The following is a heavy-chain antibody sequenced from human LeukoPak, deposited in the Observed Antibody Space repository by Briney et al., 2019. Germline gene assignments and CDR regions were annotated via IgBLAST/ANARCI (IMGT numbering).Heavy chain of an antibody. Sequence: ASVKVSCKASGYTFTSYGISWVRQAPGQGLEWMGWISAYNGNTNYAQKLQGRVTMTTDTSTSTAYMELGSLRSDDTAVYYCARGTMVRGVIEGSYYYYGMDVWGQGTTVTVSS. J-gene: IGHJ6*02. V-gene: IGHV1-18*01. CDR1: GYTFTSYG. D-gene: IGHD3-10*01. CDR3: ARGTMVRGVIEGSYYYYGMDV. CDR2: ISAYNGNT.